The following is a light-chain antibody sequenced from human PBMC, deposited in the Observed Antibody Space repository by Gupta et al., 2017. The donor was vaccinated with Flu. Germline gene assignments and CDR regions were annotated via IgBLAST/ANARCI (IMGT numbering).Light chain of an antibody. CDR2: EVN. Sequence: GTSSNIVAYNYVAWYQPHPGKAPKLMFFEVNSRPSGVSVRFSGSKSGNTASLTISGLQAEDESHYYCSSYSGSSTLFGGGTKLTVL. CDR1: SSNIVAYNY. J-gene: IGLJ2*01. V-gene: IGLV2-14*01. CDR3: SSYSGSSTL.